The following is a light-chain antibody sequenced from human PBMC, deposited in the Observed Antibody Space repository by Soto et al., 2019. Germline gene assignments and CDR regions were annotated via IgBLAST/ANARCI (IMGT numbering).Light chain of an antibody. Sequence: EIVLTQSPATLSVSPGGRATLSCRASQNVMSNLAWYQQRTGRAPRLLVYGATTRATDAPPRFRGSGSGTEFSLTISRLQSEDFATYYCQQYSSWPRTFGQGS. V-gene: IGKV3D-15*01. CDR3: QQYSSWPRT. J-gene: IGKJ1*01. CDR1: QNVMSN. CDR2: GAT.